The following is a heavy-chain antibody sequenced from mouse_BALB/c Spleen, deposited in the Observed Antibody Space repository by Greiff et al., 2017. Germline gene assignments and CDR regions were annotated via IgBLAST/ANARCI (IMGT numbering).Heavy chain of an antibody. J-gene: IGHJ3*01. CDR1: GYTFTSYW. CDR2: INPSTGYT. CDR3: ARSTTATAWFAY. Sequence: VQRVESGAELAKPGASVKMSCKASGYTFTSYWMHWVKQRPGQGLEWIGYINPSTGYTEYNQKFKDKATLTADKSSSTAYMQLSSLTSEDSAVYYCARSTTATAWFAYWGQGTLVTVSA. V-gene: IGHV1-7*01. D-gene: IGHD1-2*01.